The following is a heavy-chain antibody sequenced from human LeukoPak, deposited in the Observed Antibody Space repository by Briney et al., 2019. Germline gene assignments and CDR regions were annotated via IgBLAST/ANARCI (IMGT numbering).Heavy chain of an antibody. J-gene: IGHJ4*02. Sequence: ASVKVSCKASGYTFTDYYMHWVRQAPGQGLEWMGWINPNSGGTNYAQKFQGRVTMTRDTSISTAYMELSRLRSDDTAVYYCAREGGHRPELLYWGQGTLVTVSS. V-gene: IGHV1-2*02. CDR2: INPNSGGT. CDR1: GYTFTDYY. D-gene: IGHD1-7*01. CDR3: AREGGHRPELLY.